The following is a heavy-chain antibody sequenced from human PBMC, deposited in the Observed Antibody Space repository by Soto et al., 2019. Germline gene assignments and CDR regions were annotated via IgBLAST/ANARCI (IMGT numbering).Heavy chain of an antibody. CDR2: IYWDDDK. V-gene: IGHV2-5*02. CDR1: GFSLSTSGVG. CDR3: AHSGYSGRHDDAFDI. D-gene: IGHD5-12*01. J-gene: IGHJ3*02. Sequence: QITLKESGPTLVKPTQTLTLTCTFSGFSLSTSGVGVGWIRQPPGTALEWLALIYWDDDKRYSPSLKSRLTITKDTAKNQVVRTMTNIDPVDTAPYYCAHSGYSGRHDDAFDIWGQGTMVTVSS.